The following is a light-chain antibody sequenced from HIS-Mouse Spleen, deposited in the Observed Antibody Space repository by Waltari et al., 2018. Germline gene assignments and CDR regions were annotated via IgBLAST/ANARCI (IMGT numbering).Light chain of an antibody. CDR3: AAWDDSLNGNYV. Sequence: QSVLTQPPSASGTPGQRVTISCSGSSSNIGSNTVNWYQQLPGTAPKLLIYSNTQRPSGVPERFSGSKSGTSASLAISGLQSEDEADYYCAAWDDSLNGNYVFGTGTKVTVL. CDR1: SSNIGSNT. CDR2: SNT. J-gene: IGLJ1*01. V-gene: IGLV1-44*01.